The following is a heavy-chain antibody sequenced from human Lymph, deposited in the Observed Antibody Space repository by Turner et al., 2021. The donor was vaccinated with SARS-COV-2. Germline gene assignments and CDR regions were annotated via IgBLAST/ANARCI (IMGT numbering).Heavy chain of an antibody. CDR3: ANLYSSSAAGDP. CDR1: GFTFSSYA. J-gene: IGHJ5*02. Sequence: EVQLLESGGGLVQPGGSLRLSCAASGFTFSSYAMSWVRQAPGKELEWVSAISGSGGSTYYADSVKGRFTISRDNSKNTLYLQMNSLRAEDTAVYYCANLYSSSAAGDPWGQGTLVTVSS. D-gene: IGHD6-6*01. CDR2: ISGSGGST. V-gene: IGHV3-23*01.